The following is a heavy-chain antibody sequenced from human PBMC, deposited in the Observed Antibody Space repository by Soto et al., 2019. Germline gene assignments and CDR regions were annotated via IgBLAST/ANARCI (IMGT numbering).Heavy chain of an antibody. Sequence: QVQLVQSVAEVKEPGSSVKVSCKSSGATFSNYVVAWVRQAPGQGLECMGGIIPVFGKVDYAQKFQGRVTIGADESASAVYMELSSLTPDDTAVYYCARGEIEYRGGHWYRVNLGLDVWGPGTTVTVSS. J-gene: IGHJ6*02. CDR3: ARGEIEYRGGHWYRVNLGLDV. CDR2: IIPVFGKV. CDR1: GATFSNYV. V-gene: IGHV1-69*01. D-gene: IGHD2-21*02.